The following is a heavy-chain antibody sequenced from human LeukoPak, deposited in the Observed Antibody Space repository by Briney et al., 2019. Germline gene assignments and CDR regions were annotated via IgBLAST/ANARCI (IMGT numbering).Heavy chain of an antibody. V-gene: IGHV1-8*01. CDR1: GYTFTSYD. D-gene: IGHD2-15*01. CDR2: MNPNSGNT. CDR3: AREGYCSGGSCYRGFDY. Sequence: ASVKVSCKASGYTFTSYDINWVRQATGQGLEWMGWMNPNSGNTGYAQKFQGRVTMTRNTSISTAYMELSSLRSEDTAVYYCAREGYCSGGSCYRGFDYWGQGTLVTVSS. J-gene: IGHJ4*02.